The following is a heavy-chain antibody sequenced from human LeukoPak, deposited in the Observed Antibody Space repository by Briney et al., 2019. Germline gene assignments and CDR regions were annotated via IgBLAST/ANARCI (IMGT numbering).Heavy chain of an antibody. Sequence: QSGGSLRLSCAASGFTVSSNYMSWVRQAPGKGLEWVSVIYSGGSTYYADSVKGRFTISRDNSKNTLYLQMNSLRAEDTAVYYCARGTYYDSSLGWGQGTMVTVSS. CDR1: GFTVSSNY. J-gene: IGHJ3*01. D-gene: IGHD3-22*01. CDR3: ARGTYYDSSLG. V-gene: IGHV3-53*01. CDR2: IYSGGST.